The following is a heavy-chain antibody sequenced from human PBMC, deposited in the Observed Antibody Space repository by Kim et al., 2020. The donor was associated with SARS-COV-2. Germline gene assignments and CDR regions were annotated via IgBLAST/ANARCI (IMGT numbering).Heavy chain of an antibody. J-gene: IGHJ6*02. Sequence: ASVKVSCKASGYTFTSYAMHWVRQAPGQRLEWMGWINAGNGNTKYSQKFQGRVTITRDTSASTAYMELSSLRSEDTAVYYCARDRPGYCSSTSCYYYGMDVWGQGTTVTVSS. CDR3: ARDRPGYCSSTSCYYYGMDV. D-gene: IGHD2-2*01. CDR2: INAGNGNT. CDR1: GYTFTSYA. V-gene: IGHV1-3*01.